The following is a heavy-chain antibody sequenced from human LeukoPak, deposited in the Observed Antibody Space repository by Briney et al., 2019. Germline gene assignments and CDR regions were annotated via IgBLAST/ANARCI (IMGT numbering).Heavy chain of an antibody. CDR3: AREELGATINY. CDR2: INPSGGST. D-gene: IGHD5-24*01. V-gene: IGHV1-46*01. CDR1: GGTFSSYA. J-gene: IGHJ4*02. Sequence: ASVKVSCKASGGTFSSYAISWVRQAPGQGLEWMGIINPSGGSTSYAQKFQGRVTMTRDTSTSTVYMELSSLRSEDTAVYYCAREELGATINYWGQGTLVTVSS.